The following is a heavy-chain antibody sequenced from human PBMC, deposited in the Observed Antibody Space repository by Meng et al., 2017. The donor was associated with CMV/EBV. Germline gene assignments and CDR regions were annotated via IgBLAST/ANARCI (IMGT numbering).Heavy chain of an antibody. V-gene: IGHV4-39*01. CDR1: GGSISSSSYY. CDR3: ASPYCSSTSCYTGNWFDP. J-gene: IGHJ5*02. CDR2: IYYSGST. D-gene: IGHD2-2*02. Sequence: SETLSLTCTVSGGSISSSSYYWGWIRQPPGTGLEWIGSIYYSGSTYYNPSLKSRVTISVDTSKNQFSLKLSSVTAADTAVYYCASPYCSSTSCYTGNWFDPWGQGTLVTVSS.